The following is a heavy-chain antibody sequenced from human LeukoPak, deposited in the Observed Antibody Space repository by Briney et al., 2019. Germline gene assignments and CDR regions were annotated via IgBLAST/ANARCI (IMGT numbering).Heavy chain of an antibody. V-gene: IGHV3-48*01. CDR3: ARVHSSNWYTKIDY. CDR2: ISSSSSPI. J-gene: IGHJ4*02. D-gene: IGHD6-13*01. Sequence: GGSLRLSCAASGFTFSSYNMNWVRQAPGKGLEWISYISSSSSPIYYADSVKGRFTISRDNAKNSLYLQMNSLRAEDTAVYYCARVHSSNWYTKIDYWGQGTLVTVSS. CDR1: GFTFSSYN.